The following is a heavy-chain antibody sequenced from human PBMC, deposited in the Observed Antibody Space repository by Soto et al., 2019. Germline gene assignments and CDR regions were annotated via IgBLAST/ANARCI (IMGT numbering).Heavy chain of an antibody. CDR2: IYLSGST. CDR3: ARDRNYYGMDV. CDR1: GGSISSGHYS. J-gene: IGHJ6*02. Sequence: QLQLQESGSGLVKPSQTLSLTCAVSGGSISSGHYSWSWIRQPPGKGLEWIGYIYLSGSTFYNPSLKSRVTISLDRSKNQFSLKLSSVNAADTAVYFCARDRNYYGMDVWGQGTTVTVSS. V-gene: IGHV4-30-2*01.